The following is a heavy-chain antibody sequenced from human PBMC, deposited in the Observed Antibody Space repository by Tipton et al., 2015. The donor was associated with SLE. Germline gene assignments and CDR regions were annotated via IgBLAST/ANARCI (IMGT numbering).Heavy chain of an antibody. V-gene: IGHV3-23*01. CDR2: ISGSGGST. CDR1: GFTFSSYA. CDR3: ARSSWREAGEVDY. Sequence: GSLRLSCAASGFTFSSYAMSWVRQAPGKGLEWVSAISGSGGSTYYADSVKGRFTISRDNAKNSLYLQMNSLRAEDTAVYYCARSSWREAGEVDYWGQGTLVTVSS. D-gene: IGHD6-19*01. J-gene: IGHJ4*02.